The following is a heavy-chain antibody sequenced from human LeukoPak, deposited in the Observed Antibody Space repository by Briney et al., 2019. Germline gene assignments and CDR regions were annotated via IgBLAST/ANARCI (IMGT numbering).Heavy chain of an antibody. V-gene: IGHV1-8*01. D-gene: IGHD1-26*01. CDR3: ARDGNFDH. CDR2: MNPNSGDT. J-gene: IGHJ4*02. Sequence: ASVKVSCKASGYTFTSYDINWVRQATGQGLEWMGWMNPNSGDTSFAQKFQGRVTMTGDTSISTTYMELIRLTSDDTAVYYCARDGNFDHWGQGTLVTVSS. CDR1: GYTFTSYD.